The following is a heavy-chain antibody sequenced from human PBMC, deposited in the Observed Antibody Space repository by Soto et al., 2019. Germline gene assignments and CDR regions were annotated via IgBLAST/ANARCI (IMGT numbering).Heavy chain of an antibody. J-gene: IGHJ4*02. CDR3: AKYYMVTRSPFDY. CDR1: GFTFSSYA. D-gene: IGHD5-18*01. CDR2: ITSTGDRA. Sequence: EVPLLESGGGLVQPGGSLRLSCAASGFTFSSYAMSWVRQAPGKGLEWVSSITSTGDRAYYPDSVKGRFTVSRDNSKNTLYLQMHSLRAEDTAVYYCAKYYMVTRSPFDYWGQGTLVTVSS. V-gene: IGHV3-23*01.